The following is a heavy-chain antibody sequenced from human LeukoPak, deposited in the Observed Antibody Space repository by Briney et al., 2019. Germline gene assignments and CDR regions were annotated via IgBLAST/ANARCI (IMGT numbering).Heavy chain of an antibody. CDR1: GGSLSSGGYY. Sequence: PSQTLSLTCTVSGGSLSSGGYYWSWIRQPPGKGLEWIGYIYHSGSTYYNPSLKSRVTISVDRSKNQFSLKLSSVAAADTAVYYCARGRSRHSYYSDSSAYSYGMDVWGQGTTVTVSS. D-gene: IGHD3-22*01. CDR2: IYHSGST. V-gene: IGHV4-30-2*01. CDR3: ARGRSRHSYYSDSSAYSYGMDV. J-gene: IGHJ6*02.